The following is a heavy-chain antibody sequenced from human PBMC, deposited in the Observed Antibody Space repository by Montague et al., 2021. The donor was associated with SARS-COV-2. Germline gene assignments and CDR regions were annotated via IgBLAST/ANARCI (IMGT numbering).Heavy chain of an antibody. V-gene: IGHV4-31*03. J-gene: IGHJ4*02. CDR3: ARARTSLIVVVNEFDY. CDR1: GGSISSGSYY. CDR2: IYYSGSS. Sequence: TLSLTCTVSGGSISSGSYYWSWIRQHPGKGLEWIGYIYYSGSSYYNPSLKSRVTISVDTSKNQFSPRLSSVTAADTAVYYCARARTSLIVVVNEFDYWGQGTLVTVSS. D-gene: IGHD2-21*01.